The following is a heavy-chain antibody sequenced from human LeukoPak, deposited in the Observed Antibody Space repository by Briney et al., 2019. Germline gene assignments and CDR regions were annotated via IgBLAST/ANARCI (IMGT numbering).Heavy chain of an antibody. CDR2: IIPIFGTA. CDR3: ARGGGGIVLMVYAVGNWFDP. Sequence: SVKVSCKASGYTFTGYYMHWVRQAPGQGLEWMGGIIPIFGTANYAQKFQGRVTITADESTSTAYMELSSLRSEDTAVYYCARGGGGIVLMVYAVGNWFDPWGQGTLVTVSS. CDR1: GYTFTGYY. D-gene: IGHD2-8*01. J-gene: IGHJ5*02. V-gene: IGHV1-69*13.